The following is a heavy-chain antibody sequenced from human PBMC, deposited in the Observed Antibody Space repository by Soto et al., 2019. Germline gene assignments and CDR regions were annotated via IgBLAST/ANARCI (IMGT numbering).Heavy chain of an antibody. V-gene: IGHV1-24*01. Sequence: ASVKVSCKVSGYTLTELSMHWVRQAPGKGLEWMGGFDPEDGETIYAQKFQGRVTMTEDTSTDTAYVELSSLRSEDTAAYYCATVLVTGTTFWFDPWGQGTLVTVSS. D-gene: IGHD1-20*01. CDR3: ATVLVTGTTFWFDP. J-gene: IGHJ5*02. CDR2: FDPEDGET. CDR1: GYTLTELS.